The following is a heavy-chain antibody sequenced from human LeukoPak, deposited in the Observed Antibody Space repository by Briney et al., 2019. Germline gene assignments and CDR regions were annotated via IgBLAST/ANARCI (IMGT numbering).Heavy chain of an antibody. CDR1: GFTFSSYA. V-gene: IGHV3-23*01. D-gene: IGHD4-17*01. J-gene: IGHJ3*02. CDR2: ISVSGGNT. CDR3: AREGDGDYWVLGGNAFDI. Sequence: PGASLRLSCAASGFTFSSYAMSWVRQAPGKGLEWVSAISVSGGNTYYADSVKGRFTLSRDNSKNTLYLQMNSLRAEDTAVYYCAREGDGDYWVLGGNAFDIWGQGTVVTVSS.